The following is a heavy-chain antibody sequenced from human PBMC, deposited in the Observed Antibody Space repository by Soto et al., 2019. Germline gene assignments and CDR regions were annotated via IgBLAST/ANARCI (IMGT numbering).Heavy chain of an antibody. CDR1: GGTFSSYA. CDR2: IIPIFGTA. Sequence: GASVKVSCKASGGTFSSYAISWVRQAPGQGLEWMGGIIPIFGTANYAQKFQGRVTITADESTSTAYMELSSLRSEDTAVYYCARDTQDCISTSCRFYYYYYGMDVWGQGTTVTVSS. D-gene: IGHD2-2*01. V-gene: IGHV1-69*13. CDR3: ARDTQDCISTSCRFYYYYYGMDV. J-gene: IGHJ6*02.